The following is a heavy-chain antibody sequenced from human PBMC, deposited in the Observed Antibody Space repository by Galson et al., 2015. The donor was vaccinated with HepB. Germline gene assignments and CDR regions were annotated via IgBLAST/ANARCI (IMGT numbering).Heavy chain of an antibody. CDR2: IDPSDSYT. V-gene: IGHV5-10-1*01. D-gene: IGHD4-17*01. CDR1: GYSLTSYW. Sequence: QSGAEVKKPGESLRISCKGSGYSLTSYWISWVRQMPGKGLGWKGRIDPSDSYTNYSPSIQGHVTISADKSISTAYLQWSSLKASDTAMYYCARTDGPSHDYGDYELRFWFDPWGQGTLVTVSS. J-gene: IGHJ5*02. CDR3: ARTDGPSHDYGDYELRFWFDP.